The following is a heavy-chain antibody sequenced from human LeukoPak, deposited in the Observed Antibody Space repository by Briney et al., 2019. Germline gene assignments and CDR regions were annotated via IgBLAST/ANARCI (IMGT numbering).Heavy chain of an antibody. V-gene: IGHV3-30*07. CDR3: ASGNAVSDI. Sequence: PGGSLRLSCAASGFTFSSYAMHWVRQAPGKGLEWVAVISYDGSNKYYADSVKGRFTISRDNSKNTLYLQMNSLRAEDTAVYYCASGNAVSDIWGQGTMVTVSS. J-gene: IGHJ3*02. CDR1: GFTFSSYA. D-gene: IGHD1-1*01. CDR2: ISYDGSNK.